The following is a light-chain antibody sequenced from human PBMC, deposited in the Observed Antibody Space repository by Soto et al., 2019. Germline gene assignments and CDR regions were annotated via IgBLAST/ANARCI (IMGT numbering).Light chain of an antibody. V-gene: IGKV1-8*01. CDR1: QGISSY. Sequence: IRMTQSPSALSASTRERVNITCRASQGISSYLAWYQQKPGKAPKLLIYAASTLQSGVPSRFSGSGSGTDFTLTISCLQSEDFATYYCQQYYSYPWTFGQGTKVDIK. CDR3: QQYYSYPWT. J-gene: IGKJ1*01. CDR2: AAS.